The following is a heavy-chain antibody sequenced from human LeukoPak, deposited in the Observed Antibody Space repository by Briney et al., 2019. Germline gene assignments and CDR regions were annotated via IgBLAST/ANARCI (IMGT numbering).Heavy chain of an antibody. CDR3: AKSMALYYYYYGMDV. CDR2: ISYDGSNK. Sequence: GRSLRLSCTASGFTFSSYGMHWVRQAPGKGLEWVAVISYDGSNKYYADSVKGRFTISRDSSKNTLYLQMNSLRAEDTAVYYCAKSMALYYYYYGMDVWGQGTTVTVSS. D-gene: IGHD2/OR15-2a*01. V-gene: IGHV3-30*18. J-gene: IGHJ6*02. CDR1: GFTFSSYG.